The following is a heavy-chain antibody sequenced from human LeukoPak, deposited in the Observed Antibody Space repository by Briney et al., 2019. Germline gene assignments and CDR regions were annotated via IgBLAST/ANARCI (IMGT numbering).Heavy chain of an antibody. CDR1: GGSISGNA. J-gene: IGHJ4*02. D-gene: IGHD5-12*01. CDR2: IYKSGST. CDR3: ARGATAHFDY. Sequence: SETLSLTCTVSGGSISGNAWSWIRQTPEKGLEWIGYIYKSGSTKYNPSLKGRVTISPDTSKNQFSLQLNSVTPEDTAVYYCARGATAHFDYWGQGTLVTVSS. V-gene: IGHV4-59*12.